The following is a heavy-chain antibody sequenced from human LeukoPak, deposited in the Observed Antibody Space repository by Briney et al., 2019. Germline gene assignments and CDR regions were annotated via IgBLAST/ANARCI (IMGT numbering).Heavy chain of an antibody. CDR3: TREVEQWLVN. CDR1: GFSFNSDW. Sequence: GGSLRLSCAASGFSFNSDWMDWVRQAPGKGLEWVANIKHDESEKNYLDSVKGRFTISRDNSKNMLYLQMNSLRAEGMAVYFCTREVEQWLVNWGQGTLVTVSS. D-gene: IGHD6-19*01. CDR2: IKHDESEK. J-gene: IGHJ4*02. V-gene: IGHV3-7*01.